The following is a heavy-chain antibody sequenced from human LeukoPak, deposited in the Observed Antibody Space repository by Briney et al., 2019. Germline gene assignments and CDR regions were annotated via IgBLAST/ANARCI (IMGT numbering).Heavy chain of an antibody. D-gene: IGHD4-23*01. V-gene: IGHV4-38-2*01. CDR3: ARRPDYGGNYPFDY. CDR2: IYHSGST. J-gene: IGHJ4*02. CDR1: GYSISSGYY. Sequence: SETLSLTCAASGYSISSGYYWGWIRQPPGKGLEWIGSIYHSGSTYYNPSLKSRVTISVDTSKNQFSLKLSSVTAADTAVYYCARRPDYGGNYPFDYWGQGTLVTVSS.